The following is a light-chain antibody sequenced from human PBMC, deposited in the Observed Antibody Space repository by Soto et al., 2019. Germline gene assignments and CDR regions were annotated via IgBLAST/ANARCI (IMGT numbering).Light chain of an antibody. CDR2: GAS. CDR3: QQRSNWPSIT. V-gene: IGKV3-11*01. CDR1: ESISRN. J-gene: IGKJ5*01. Sequence: EMRVTQFAATLSMSKGGRATLSCRTSESISRNLAWYQQKLGQATRLLIYGASNRATGIPARFSGSGSGTDFALTISSLEPEDSAVYYCQQRSNWPSITFGQGTRPENK.